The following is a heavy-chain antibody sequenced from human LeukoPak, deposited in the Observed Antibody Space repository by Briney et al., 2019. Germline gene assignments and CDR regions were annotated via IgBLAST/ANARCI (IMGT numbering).Heavy chain of an antibody. Sequence: SETLSLTCTVSGYSISSGYYLGWIRQPPGKGLEWIGSIYHSGSTYYNPSLKSRVTISVDTSKNQFSLKLSSVTAADTAVYYCARLNLYDAFDIWGQGTMVTVSS. CDR3: ARLNLYDAFDI. CDR1: GYSISSGYY. CDR2: IYHSGST. D-gene: IGHD1-14*01. V-gene: IGHV4-38-2*02. J-gene: IGHJ3*02.